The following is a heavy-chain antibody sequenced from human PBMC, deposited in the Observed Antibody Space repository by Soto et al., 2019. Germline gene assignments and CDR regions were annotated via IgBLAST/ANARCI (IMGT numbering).Heavy chain of an antibody. Sequence: SETLSLTCTVSGDSITKSTYYWAWVRQTPGKGPEWIGSIYYAGNTCYNPSLQSRVTISVDASKNQFSLELQSVTAADSAVYYCASVPYYGSGGDGPYFFDYWGQGIPVTVSS. CDR2: IYYAGNT. CDR1: GDSITKSTYY. D-gene: IGHD2-15*01. V-gene: IGHV4-39*01. CDR3: ASVPYYGSGGDGPYFFDY. J-gene: IGHJ4*02.